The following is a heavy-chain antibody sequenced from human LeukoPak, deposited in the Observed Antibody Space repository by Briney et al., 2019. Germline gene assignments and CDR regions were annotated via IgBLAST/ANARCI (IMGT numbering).Heavy chain of an antibody. CDR2: IYQTGST. D-gene: IGHD4-17*01. CDR1: GDSISSGGYS. Sequence: PSQTLSLTCALSGDSISSGGYSWSWIRQPPGKGLEWIGYIYQTGSTYYNPSLKSRVTISVDRSKNQFSLMLTSATAADTAVYYCARGVTRDWFDPWGQGTLVTVSS. CDR3: ARGVTRDWFDP. V-gene: IGHV4-30-2*01. J-gene: IGHJ5*02.